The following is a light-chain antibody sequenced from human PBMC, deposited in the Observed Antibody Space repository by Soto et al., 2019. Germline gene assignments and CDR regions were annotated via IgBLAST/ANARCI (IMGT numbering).Light chain of an antibody. Sequence: QSALTQPASVSGSPGQSITISCTGTSSDVGGYNYVSWYQQHPGKAPKFMIYEVSKRPSGVPDRFSGSKSGNTASLTVSGLQAEDEADYYCNSYAGSNNWVFGGGTKLTVL. CDR2: EVS. CDR1: SSDVGGYNY. CDR3: NSYAGSNNWV. J-gene: IGLJ3*02. V-gene: IGLV2-8*01.